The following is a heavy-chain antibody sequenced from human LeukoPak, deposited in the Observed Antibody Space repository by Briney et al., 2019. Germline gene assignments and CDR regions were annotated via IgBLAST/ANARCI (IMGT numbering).Heavy chain of an antibody. V-gene: IGHV3-21*01. CDR1: GFTFSSYS. D-gene: IGHD4-23*01. CDR3: ARDYGGNSGDFDY. Sequence: PGGSLRLSCAASGFTFSSYSMNWVRQAPGKGLEWVSSISSSSSYIYYADSVKGRFTISRDNAKNSLYLQMNSLRAEDTAVYYCARDYGGNSGDFDYWGQGTLVTVSS. CDR2: ISSSSSYI. J-gene: IGHJ4*02.